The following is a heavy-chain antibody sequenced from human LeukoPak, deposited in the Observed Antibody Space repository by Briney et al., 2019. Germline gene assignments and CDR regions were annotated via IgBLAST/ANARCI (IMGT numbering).Heavy chain of an antibody. J-gene: IGHJ4*02. Sequence: GASVRVSCKASAHTLTTYGISWVRQAPGHGLEWLGWINSKETQTNRAQKLQGRVTMTTDTSTSTAFLDLRSLRSGDTAVYFCARGWELHDWGQGTLVTVSS. CDR3: ARGWELHD. V-gene: IGHV1-18*01. CDR1: AHTLTTYG. D-gene: IGHD1-26*01. CDR2: INSKETQT.